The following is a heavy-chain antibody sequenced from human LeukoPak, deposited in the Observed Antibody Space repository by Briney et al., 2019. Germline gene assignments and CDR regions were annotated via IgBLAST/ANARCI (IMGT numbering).Heavy chain of an antibody. D-gene: IGHD5-24*01. CDR3: ARDGWLSFFDY. CDR1: GGSISSGGYY. J-gene: IGHJ4*02. CDR2: IYHSGST. V-gene: IGHV4-30-2*01. Sequence: AQSLSLTCTVSGGSISSGGYYWSWIRQPPGKGLEWIGYIYHSGSTYYNPSLKSRVTISEDTSKNQFSLKLSSVAAADTAVYYCARDGWLSFFDYWGQGNLVTVSS.